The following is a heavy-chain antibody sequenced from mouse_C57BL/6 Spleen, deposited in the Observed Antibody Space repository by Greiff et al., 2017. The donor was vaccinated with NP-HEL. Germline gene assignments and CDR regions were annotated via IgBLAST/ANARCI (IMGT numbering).Heavy chain of an antibody. CDR1: GYTFTDYN. J-gene: IGHJ1*03. Sequence: EVQGVESGPELVKPGASVKMSCKASGYTFTDYNMHWVKQSHGKSLEWIGYINPNNGGTSYNQKFKGKATLTVNKSSSTAYMELRSLTSEDSAVYYCARRGGGYDPYWYFDVWGTGTTVTVSS. V-gene: IGHV1-22*01. D-gene: IGHD2-2*01. CDR2: INPNNGGT. CDR3: ARRGGGYDPYWYFDV.